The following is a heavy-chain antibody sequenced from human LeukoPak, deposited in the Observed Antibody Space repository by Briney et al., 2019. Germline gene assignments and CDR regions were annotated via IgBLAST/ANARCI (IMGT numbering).Heavy chain of an antibody. D-gene: IGHD7-27*01. CDR1: GFTFSSYA. V-gene: IGHV3-23*01. J-gene: IGHJ3*02. Sequence: PGGSLRLSCAASGFTFSSYAMSWVRQAPGKGLEWVSAISGSGGSTYYADSVKGRFTISRDNSRNTLYVQMNSLRAEDTAIYYCARDRNWGAYDIWGQGTMVTVSS. CDR3: ARDRNWGAYDI. CDR2: ISGSGGST.